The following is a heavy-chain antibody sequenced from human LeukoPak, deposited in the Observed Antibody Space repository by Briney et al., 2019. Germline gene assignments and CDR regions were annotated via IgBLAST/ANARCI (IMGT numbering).Heavy chain of an antibody. CDR2: IYPGDSDT. D-gene: IGHD2-2*01. Sequence: PGESLKISCKGSGYSFTSYWIGWVRQMPGKGLEWMGVIYPGDSDTRYSPSFQGQVTISADKSISTAYLQWSSLKASDTAMYYCARGFEVPAARANYFDYWGQGTLVTVSS. V-gene: IGHV5-51*01. J-gene: IGHJ4*02. CDR1: GYSFTSYW. CDR3: ARGFEVPAARANYFDY.